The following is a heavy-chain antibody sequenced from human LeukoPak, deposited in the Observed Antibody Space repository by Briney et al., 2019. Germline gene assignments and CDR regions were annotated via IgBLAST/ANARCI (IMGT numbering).Heavy chain of an antibody. CDR2: INSDGSST. V-gene: IGHV3-74*01. CDR3: ARGGGLWFGED. J-gene: IGHJ1*01. Sequence: GGSLRLSCAASGFTFSSYWMHWVRQAPGKGLVWVSRINSDGSSTSYADSVKGRFTISRDNAKNSLYLQMNSLRIEDTALYYCARGGGLWFGEDWGQGTLVTVSS. D-gene: IGHD3-10*01. CDR1: GFTFSSYW.